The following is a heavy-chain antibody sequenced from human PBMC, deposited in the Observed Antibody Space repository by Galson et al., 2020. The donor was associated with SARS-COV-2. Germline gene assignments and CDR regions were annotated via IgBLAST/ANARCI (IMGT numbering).Heavy chain of an antibody. CDR3: ARGADPKGWFDP. V-gene: IGHV4-30-4*01. CDR2: IFYSGST. J-gene: IGHJ5*02. Sequence: SETLSLTCTVSGASFSSSYYYWNWIRQPPGKGREWIGYIFYSGSTYYNPSLKSRAFMSVDTSKNQFSLRLTSVTAADTAVYYCARGADPKGWFDPWGQGTLVTVSS. CDR1: GASFSSSYYY.